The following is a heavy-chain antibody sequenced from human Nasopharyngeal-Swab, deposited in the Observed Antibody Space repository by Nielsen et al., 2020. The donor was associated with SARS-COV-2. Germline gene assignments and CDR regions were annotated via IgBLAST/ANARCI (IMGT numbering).Heavy chain of an antibody. V-gene: IGHV1-2*06. CDR2: INPNRGGT. CDR1: GYNFIDYH. D-gene: IGHD3-22*01. CDR3: ARDLRGSAYSTTFYGLDV. Sequence: ASVKVSCKASGYNFIDYHMYWVRQAPGQGLEWMGRINPNRGGTNYAQKFHDRVTMTRDTPISTAYMELSSLGFDDTAVYYCARDLRGSAYSTTFYGLDVWGQGTTVTVSS. J-gene: IGHJ6*02.